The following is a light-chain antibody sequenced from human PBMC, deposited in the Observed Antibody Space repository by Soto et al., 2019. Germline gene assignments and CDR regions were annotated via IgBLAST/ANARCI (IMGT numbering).Light chain of an antibody. CDR3: QQYVTSPWA. CDR2: CAS. Sequence: EIVLTQSPGTLSLSPGERATLSCSASQSVSSSFLAWYQQKPGQAPRLLIYCASNRATGIPDRFSGSGSGKDFTLTISRLEPEDFAVYYCQQYVTSPWAFGQGTKVAIE. J-gene: IGKJ1*01. CDR1: QSVSSSF. V-gene: IGKV3-20*01.